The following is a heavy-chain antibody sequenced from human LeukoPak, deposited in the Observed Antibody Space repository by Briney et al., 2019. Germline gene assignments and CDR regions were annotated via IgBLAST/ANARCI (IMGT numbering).Heavy chain of an antibody. V-gene: IGHV4-59*12. J-gene: IGHJ5*02. CDR3: ARGWTVLLWFGEVSGWFDP. CDR2: IYYSGST. CDR1: GGSISSYY. D-gene: IGHD3-10*01. Sequence: PSETLSLTCTVSGGSISSYYWSWIRQPPGKGLEWIGYIYYSGSTNYNPSLKSRVTISVDTSKNQFSLKLSSVTAADTAVYYCARGWTVLLWFGEVSGWFDPWGQGTLVTVSS.